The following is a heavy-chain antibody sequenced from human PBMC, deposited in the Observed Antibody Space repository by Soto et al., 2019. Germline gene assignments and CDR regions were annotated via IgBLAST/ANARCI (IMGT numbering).Heavy chain of an antibody. CDR2: IRSKAYGGTT. V-gene: IGHV3-49*04. Sequence: PGGSLRLSCTASGFTFGGYAMSWVRQDPGKGLEWVGFIRSKAYGGTTEYAASVKGRFTISRDDSKSIAYLQMNSLKTEDTAVYYCTASAYCSSTSCYTDGLDYWGQGTLVTVSS. J-gene: IGHJ4*02. CDR1: GFTFGGYA. CDR3: TASAYCSSTSCYTDGLDY. D-gene: IGHD2-2*02.